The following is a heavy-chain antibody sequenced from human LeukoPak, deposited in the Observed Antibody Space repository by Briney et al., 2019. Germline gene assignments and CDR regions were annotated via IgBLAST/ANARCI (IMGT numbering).Heavy chain of an antibody. V-gene: IGHV4-38-2*01. D-gene: IGHD5-12*01. CDR1: GYSISSGYY. CDR2: IYHSGST. J-gene: IGHJ4*02. CDR3: ARHRATPPRHFDY. Sequence: SETLSLTCAVSGYSISSGYYWGWIRQPPGNGLEWIGSIYHSGSTYYNPSLKSRVTISVDTSKNQFSLKLSSVTAADTAVYYSARHRATPPRHFDYWVQGTLVTVSS.